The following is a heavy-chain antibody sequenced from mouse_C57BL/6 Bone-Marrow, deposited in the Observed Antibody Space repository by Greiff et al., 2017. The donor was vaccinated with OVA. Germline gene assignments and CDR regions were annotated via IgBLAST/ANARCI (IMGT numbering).Heavy chain of an antibody. J-gene: IGHJ2*01. CDR3: TRESGSSYED. D-gene: IGHD1-1*01. V-gene: IGHV1-15*01. CDR1: GYTFTDYE. CDR2: IDPETGGT. Sequence: QVQLQQSGAELVRPGASVTLSCKASGYTFTDYEMHWVKQTPVHGLEWIGAIDPETGGTAYNQKFKGKAILTADKSSSTAYIELRSLTSEDSAVYYCTRESGSSYEDWGQGTTLTVSS.